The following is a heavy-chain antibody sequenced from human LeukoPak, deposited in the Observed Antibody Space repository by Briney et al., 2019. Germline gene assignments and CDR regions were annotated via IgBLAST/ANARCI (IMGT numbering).Heavy chain of an antibody. D-gene: IGHD2-21*02. CDR1: GFTFSTYA. Sequence: GGSLRLSCAASGFTFSTYAMSWVRQAPGKGLEWVSVISGRGDSTYYADSVKGRFTISRDNSKNTLYLQMNSLRAEDTAVYYCARVSYCGGDCSTGSFDYWGQGTLVTVSS. CDR3: ARVSYCGGDCSTGSFDY. V-gene: IGHV3-23*01. CDR2: ISGRGDST. J-gene: IGHJ4*02.